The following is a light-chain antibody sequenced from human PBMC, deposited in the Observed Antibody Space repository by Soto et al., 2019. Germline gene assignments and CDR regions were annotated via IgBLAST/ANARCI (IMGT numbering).Light chain of an antibody. Sequence: DIQMTQSPSTLCASVGDRVTITCRASQTISSWLAWYQQKPGNAPKLLIYKASSLESGVPSRFSGSGSGTEFTLSISSLQPDDFATYHCQQYNTYPRTFGQGTKVEIK. CDR2: KAS. CDR3: QQYNTYPRT. CDR1: QTISSW. V-gene: IGKV1-5*03. J-gene: IGKJ1*01.